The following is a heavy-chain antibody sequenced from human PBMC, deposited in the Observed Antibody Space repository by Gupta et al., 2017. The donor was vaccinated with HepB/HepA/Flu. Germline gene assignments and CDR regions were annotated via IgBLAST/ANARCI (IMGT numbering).Heavy chain of an antibody. CDR3: AKTVDYGGLTGIDY. CDR2: ISGSGSSR. D-gene: IGHD4-23*01. V-gene: IGHV3-23*01. J-gene: IGHJ4*02. Sequence: EVHLLESGGGLIQPGGSLRLSCAASGFTFSSYAMNWVRQAPGKGLEWFSLISGSGSSRNYADSVRGRFTISRDNSNNTLYLQMNSLRAEDTAVYYCAKTVDYGGLTGIDYWGQGIPVTVSS. CDR1: GFTFSSYA.